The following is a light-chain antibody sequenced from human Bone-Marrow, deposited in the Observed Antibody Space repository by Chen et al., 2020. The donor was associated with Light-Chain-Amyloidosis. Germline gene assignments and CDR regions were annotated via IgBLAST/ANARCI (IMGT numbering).Light chain of an antibody. CDR3: SSYTSSSLPYV. CDR1: SSDVGYYNY. J-gene: IGLJ1*01. Sequence: QSALTQPASVSGSPGQSITISCTGTSSDVGYYNYVSWYQQSPAKAPKLVMSEVNKRPSGVSNRFSGSKSGNTASLTISRLQAEDEADYYCSSYTSSSLPYVFGTGTKVTVL. CDR2: EVN. V-gene: IGLV2-14*01.